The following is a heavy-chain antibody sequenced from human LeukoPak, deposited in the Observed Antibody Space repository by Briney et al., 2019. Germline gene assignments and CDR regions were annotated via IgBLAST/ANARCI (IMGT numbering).Heavy chain of an antibody. V-gene: IGHV4-34*01. CDR2: INHSGST. D-gene: IGHD2-2*02. CDR3: AREFGCSSTSCYIASPFDY. J-gene: IGHJ4*02. CDR1: GGSFSGYY. Sequence: SETLSLTCAVYGGSFSGYYWSWIRQPPGKGLEWIGEINHSGSTNYNPSLKSRVTISVDTSKNQFSLKLSSVTAADTAVYYCAREFGCSSTSCYIASPFDYWGQGTLVTVSS.